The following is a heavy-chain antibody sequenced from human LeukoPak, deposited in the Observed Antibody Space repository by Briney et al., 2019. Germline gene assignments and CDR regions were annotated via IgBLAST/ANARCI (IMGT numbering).Heavy chain of an antibody. CDR3: ARVVWGQLTYYFDY. CDR2: ITSSSSYI. CDR1: GFTFSTYN. Sequence: GGSLRLSCAASGFTFSTYNMNWVRQAPGKGLEWVSSITSSSSYIYYADSVKGRFTISRDNAKNSLYLQMNSLRAEDTAVYYCARVVWGQLTYYFDYWGQGTLVTVSS. D-gene: IGHD3-16*01. V-gene: IGHV3-21*01. J-gene: IGHJ4*02.